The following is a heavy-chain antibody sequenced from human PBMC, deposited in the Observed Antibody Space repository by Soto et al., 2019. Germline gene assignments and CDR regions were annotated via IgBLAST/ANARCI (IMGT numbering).Heavy chain of an antibody. J-gene: IGHJ5*02. CDR2: INPNSGGT. D-gene: IGHD3-3*01. CDR1: GYTFTGYY. V-gene: IGHV1-2*02. CDR3: ARVYPPILEWLLYPYNWFDP. Sequence: ASVKVSCKASGYTFTGYYMHWVRQAPGQGLEWMGWINPNSGGTNYAQKFQGRVAMTRDTSISTAYMELSRLRSDDTAVYYCARVYPPILEWLLYPYNWFDPWGQGTLVTVSS.